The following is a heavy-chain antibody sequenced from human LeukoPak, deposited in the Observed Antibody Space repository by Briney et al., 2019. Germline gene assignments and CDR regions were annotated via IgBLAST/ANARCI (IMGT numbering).Heavy chain of an antibody. CDR2: IIPIFGTA. D-gene: IGHD2-15*01. V-gene: IGHV1-69*05. CDR3: ARDLTWCSGGSCPEIN. J-gene: IGHJ4*02. Sequence: SVKVSCKASGGTFSSYAISWVRQAPGQGLEWMGGIIPIFGTANYAQKFQGRVTMTRDTSISTAYMELSRLRSEDTAVYYCARDLTWCSGGSCPEINWGQGTLVTVSS. CDR1: GGTFSSYA.